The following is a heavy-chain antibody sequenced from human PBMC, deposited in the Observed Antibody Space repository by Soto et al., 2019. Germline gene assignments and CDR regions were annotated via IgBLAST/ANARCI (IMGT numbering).Heavy chain of an antibody. Sequence: GGSLRLSCAASGFTFSSYAMSWVRQAPGKGLEWVSAISGSGGSTYYADSVKGRFTISRDNSKNTLYLQMNSLRAEDTAVYYCAIHGVPYYDILTGLVLNWGQGTLVTVSS. CDR1: GFTFSSYA. J-gene: IGHJ4*02. D-gene: IGHD3-9*01. CDR3: AIHGVPYYDILTGLVLN. CDR2: ISGSGGST. V-gene: IGHV3-23*01.